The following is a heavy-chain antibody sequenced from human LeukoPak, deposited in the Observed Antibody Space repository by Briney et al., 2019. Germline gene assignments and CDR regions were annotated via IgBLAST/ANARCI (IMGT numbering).Heavy chain of an antibody. CDR1: GYTFTGYY. D-gene: IGHD6-13*01. CDR2: INPNSGGT. J-gene: IGHJ4*02. V-gene: IGHV1-2*06. CDR3: AIAGIVAAGIRGDTLDY. Sequence: GASVKVSCKASGYTFTGYYMHWVRQAPGQGLEWMGRINPNSGGTNYAQKFQGRVTMTRDTSISTANMELSRLRSDDTAVYYCAIAGIVAAGIRGDTLDYWGQGTLVTVSS.